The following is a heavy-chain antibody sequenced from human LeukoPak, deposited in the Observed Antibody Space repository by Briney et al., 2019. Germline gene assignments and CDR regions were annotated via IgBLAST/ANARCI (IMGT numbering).Heavy chain of an antibody. Sequence: VASVKVSCKASGYTFTSYGISWVRQAPGQGLEWMGWISAYNGNTDYAQKLQGRVTMTTDTSTSTAYMELRSLRSDDTAVYYCARNGYCSGGSCLYYYYYGMDVWGQGTTVTVSS. CDR2: ISAYNGNT. J-gene: IGHJ6*02. D-gene: IGHD2-15*01. CDR3: ARNGYCSGGSCLYYYYYGMDV. V-gene: IGHV1-18*01. CDR1: GYTFTSYG.